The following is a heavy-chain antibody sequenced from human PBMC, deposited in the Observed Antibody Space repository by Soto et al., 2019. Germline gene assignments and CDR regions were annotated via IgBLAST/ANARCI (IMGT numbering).Heavy chain of an antibody. CDR3: ARVGSSSPYYYYMDV. D-gene: IGHD6-6*01. J-gene: IGHJ6*03. V-gene: IGHV1-46*03. Sequence: ASVKVSCKASGYTFTSYYMHWVRQAPEQGLEWMGIINPSGGSTSYAQKFQGRVTMTRDTSTSTVYMELSSLRSEDTAVYYCARVGSSSPYYYYMDVWGKGTTVTVSS. CDR1: GYTFTSYY. CDR2: INPSGGST.